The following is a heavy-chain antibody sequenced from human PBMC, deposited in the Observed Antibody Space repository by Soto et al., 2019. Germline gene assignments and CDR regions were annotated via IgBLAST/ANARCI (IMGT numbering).Heavy chain of an antibody. CDR3: TTGSVEGI. CDR1: GFSFNEAW. J-gene: IGHJ6*02. D-gene: IGHD2-15*01. Sequence: EVQLVESAGGLVKPGGSLRLSCVASGFSFNEAWMNWVRQAPGQGLEGVGRIKTSAGGGATNYAAPVQGRFTISRDDSKNTLYLHMNSLRTEDTAIYYCTTGSVEGIWGQGTTVIVSS. CDR2: IKTSAGGGAT. V-gene: IGHV3-15*07.